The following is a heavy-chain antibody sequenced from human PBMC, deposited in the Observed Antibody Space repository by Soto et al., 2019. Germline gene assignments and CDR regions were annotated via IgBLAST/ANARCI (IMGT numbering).Heavy chain of an antibody. V-gene: IGHV1-69*06. D-gene: IGHD6-13*01. Sequence: SVKVSCKASGGTFSSYAISWVRQAPGQGLEWMGGIIPIFGTANYAQKFQGRVTITADKSTSTAYMELSSLRSEDTAVYYCARMYSSSWYWFYPWGQGTLVTVSS. J-gene: IGHJ5*02. CDR1: GGTFSSYA. CDR3: ARMYSSSWYWFYP. CDR2: IIPIFGTA.